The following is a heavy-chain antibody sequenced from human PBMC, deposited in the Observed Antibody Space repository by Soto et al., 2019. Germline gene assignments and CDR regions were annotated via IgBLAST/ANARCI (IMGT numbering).Heavy chain of an antibody. CDR3: ARHVYYDVLKKNY. Sequence: GESLKISCKGSGYNFANYWIGWVRQIPGKGLEWMGIIYPGNSDTRYSPSFQGQVTISADTSISTAYLEWGSLKASDTAIYYCARHVYYDVLKKNYWGQGTLVTVSS. J-gene: IGHJ4*02. V-gene: IGHV5-51*01. CDR1: GYNFANYW. CDR2: IYPGNSDT. D-gene: IGHD3-9*01.